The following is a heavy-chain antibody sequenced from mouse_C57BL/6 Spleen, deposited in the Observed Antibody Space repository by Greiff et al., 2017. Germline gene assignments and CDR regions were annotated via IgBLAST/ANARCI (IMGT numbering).Heavy chain of an antibody. V-gene: IGHV2-2*01. CDR2: IWSGGST. J-gene: IGHJ1*03. CDR3: ASIYYDYDEWYFDV. Sequence: QVQLQQSGPGLVQPSQSLSITCTVSGFSFTSYGVHWVRQSPGKGLEWLGVIWSGGSTDYNAAFISRLSISKDNSKSQVFFKMNSLQADDTAIYYCASIYYDYDEWYFDVWGTGTTVTVSS. CDR1: GFSFTSYG. D-gene: IGHD2-4*01.